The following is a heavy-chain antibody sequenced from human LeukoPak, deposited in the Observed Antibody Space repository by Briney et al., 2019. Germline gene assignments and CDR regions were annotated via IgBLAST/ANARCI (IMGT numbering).Heavy chain of an antibody. CDR3: ARVDRYHEYFQH. Sequence: SQTLSLTCLVSGGSISSAVYSWSCIRQYPGKGLEWIVSIYYSGSTYSNPSLKSRLIISVDTSKSQFSLKLSSVTAADTAVYYCARVDRYHEYFQHWGQGTLVTVSS. CDR1: GGSISSAVYS. CDR2: IYYSGST. V-gene: IGHV4-31*03. D-gene: IGHD1-14*01. J-gene: IGHJ1*01.